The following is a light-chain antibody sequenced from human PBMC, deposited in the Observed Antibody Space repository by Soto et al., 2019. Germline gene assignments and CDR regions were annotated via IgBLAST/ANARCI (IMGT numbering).Light chain of an antibody. CDR3: QSYDNNIVV. CDR2: EDS. J-gene: IGLJ2*01. Sequence: NFMLTQPHSVSASQGKTLSISCTRSSGNIASYYVQWYRQRPGSAPTSVIYEDSQRPSGVPDRFSASIDSSSNSATLSISGLKTEDEADYYCQSYDNNIVVFGGGTKVTVL. CDR1: SGNIASYY. V-gene: IGLV6-57*04.